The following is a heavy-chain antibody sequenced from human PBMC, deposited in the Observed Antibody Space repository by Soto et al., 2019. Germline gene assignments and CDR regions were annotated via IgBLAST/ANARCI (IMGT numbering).Heavy chain of an antibody. CDR1: GFTFTSYA. D-gene: IGHD2-2*01. V-gene: IGHV3-30*04. CDR2: ISYHGRDE. J-gene: IGHJ5*02. CDR3: ASVRFSTALYAGFAP. Sequence: GGSLRLSCAASGFTFTSYAMHWVRQAPGKGLEWVAAISYHGRDEYYADSVKGRFSISRDNAKNTLNLQMNSLRAEDAAVYYCASVRFSTALYAGFAPWAQGTPVPAPQ.